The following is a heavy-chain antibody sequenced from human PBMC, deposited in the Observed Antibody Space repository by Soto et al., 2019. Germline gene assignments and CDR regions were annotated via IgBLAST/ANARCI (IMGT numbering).Heavy chain of an antibody. D-gene: IGHD1-26*01. CDR3: ALALGPTTGLDY. Sequence: QVQLQESGPGLVKPSQTLSLTCSVSGASTVSHYHWTWIRQPPGKGLEWMGYIFNSGTTFSNPSLTSRLSISMDTSGNHFSLELRSVTAADTAVYSCALALGPTTGLDYWGQGTLVTVSS. CDR1: GASTVSHYH. J-gene: IGHJ4*02. CDR2: IFNSGTT. V-gene: IGHV4-31*02.